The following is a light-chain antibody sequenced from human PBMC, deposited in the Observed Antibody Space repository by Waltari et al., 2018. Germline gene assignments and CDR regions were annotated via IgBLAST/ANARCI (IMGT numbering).Light chain of an antibody. CDR3: SSYISSSTLEL. Sequence: QSALTQPAPVSGSPGKSITISCTGTRSDVGGYNYFPWYQQHPGKAPKLMIYDVSNRPSGVSNRFSGSKSGNTASLTISGLQAEDEADYYCSSYISSSTLELFGGGTSLTVL. J-gene: IGLJ2*01. CDR2: DVS. CDR1: RSDVGGYNY. V-gene: IGLV2-14*03.